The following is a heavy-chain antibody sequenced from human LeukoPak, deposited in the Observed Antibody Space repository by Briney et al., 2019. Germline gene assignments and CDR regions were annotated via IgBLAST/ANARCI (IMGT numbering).Heavy chain of an antibody. V-gene: IGHV1-46*01. J-gene: IGHJ6*02. CDR3: ARRRNNCLDV. D-gene: IGHD1-1*01. CDR1: GYSFTTYY. CDR2: INPSGGNT. Sequence: ASVKVSCKASGYSFTTYYMHWARQAPGQGLEWMGIINPSGGNTSYAQKFQGRVTMTRDTSTSTVYMEVSSLRSEDTAVYYCARRRNNCLDVWGQGTTVTVSS.